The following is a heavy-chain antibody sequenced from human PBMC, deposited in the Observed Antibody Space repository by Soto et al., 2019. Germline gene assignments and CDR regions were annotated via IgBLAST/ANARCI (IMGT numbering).Heavy chain of an antibody. V-gene: IGHV4-34*01. CDR1: GGSFSGYY. Sequence: SETLSLTCAVYGGSFSGYYWSWIRQPPGKGLEWIGEINHSGSTNYNPSLKSRVTISVDTSKNQFSLKLSSVTAADTAVYYCVRKRLHLGELSFGYWGQGTLVPVSS. CDR3: VRKRLHLGELSFGY. D-gene: IGHD3-16*02. CDR2: INHSGST. J-gene: IGHJ1*01.